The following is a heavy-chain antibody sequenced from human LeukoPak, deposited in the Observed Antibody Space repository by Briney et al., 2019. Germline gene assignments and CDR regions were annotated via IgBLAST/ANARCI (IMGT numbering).Heavy chain of an antibody. J-gene: IGHJ4*02. CDR3: ARDSGDWAVDY. D-gene: IGHD2-21*02. CDR2: INPSGGTT. V-gene: IGHV1-46*01. Sequence: SVKVSCKASGYTFTSYYMHWVRQAPGQGLEWMGIINPSGGTTNYAQKFQGRGTMTRDTSTSTDYLELTSLRSEDTAVYYCARDSGDWAVDYWGQGTLVTLSS. CDR1: GYTFTSYY.